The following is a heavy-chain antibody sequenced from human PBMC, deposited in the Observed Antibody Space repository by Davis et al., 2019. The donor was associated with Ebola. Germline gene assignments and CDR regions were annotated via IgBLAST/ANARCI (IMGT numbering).Heavy chain of an antibody. Sequence: SVKVSCKASGGTFSSYAISWVRQAPEQGLEWMGGIIPIFGTANYAQKFQGRVTITADESTSTAYMELSSLRSEDTAVYYCARGAYYYYGMDVWGQGTTVTVSS. CDR1: GGTFSSYA. V-gene: IGHV1-69*13. CDR3: ARGAYYYYGMDV. CDR2: IIPIFGTA. J-gene: IGHJ6*02.